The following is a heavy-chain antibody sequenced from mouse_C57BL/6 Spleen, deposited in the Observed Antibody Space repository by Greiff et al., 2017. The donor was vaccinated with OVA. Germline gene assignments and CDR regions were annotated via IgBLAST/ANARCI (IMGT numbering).Heavy chain of an antibody. CDR2: ISSGSSTI. CDR1: GFTFSDYG. D-gene: IGHD4-1*01. V-gene: IGHV5-17*01. CDR3: AELTGTG. Sequence: EVMLVESGGGLVKPGGSLKLSCAASGFTFSDYGMHWVRQAPEKGLEWVAYISSGSSTIYYADTVKGRFTISRDNAKNTLFLQMTSRRSEDTAMYYCAELTGTGGGQGTTLTVSS. J-gene: IGHJ2*01.